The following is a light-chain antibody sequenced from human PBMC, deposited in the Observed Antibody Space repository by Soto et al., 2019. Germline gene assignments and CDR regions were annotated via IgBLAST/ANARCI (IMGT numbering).Light chain of an antibody. Sequence: DIQMTQSPSSLSAPVGDRVTITCRASQSISSYLNWFQLKPGKAPKLLIYAASTLQSGVPSRFSGSGSGTDFTLTISSLQPEDFATYYCQQSYSTPYTFGQGTKLEIK. CDR3: QQSYSTPYT. J-gene: IGKJ2*01. V-gene: IGKV1-39*01. CDR1: QSISSY. CDR2: AAS.